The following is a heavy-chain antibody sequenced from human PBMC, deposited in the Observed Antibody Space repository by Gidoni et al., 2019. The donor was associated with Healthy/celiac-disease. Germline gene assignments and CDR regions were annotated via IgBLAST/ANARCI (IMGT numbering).Heavy chain of an antibody. CDR3: ARAISHIDYYDSSGYPHAFDI. V-gene: IGHV4-39*07. D-gene: IGHD3-22*01. J-gene: IGHJ3*02. CDR2: IYYSGST. Sequence: QLQLQESGPGLVKPSETLSLTCTVSGGSISSSSYSWGWIRQRPGKGLEWIGSIYYSGSTSYTPSLKSRVTISVDTSKNQFSLKLSSVTAADTAVYYCARAISHIDYYDSSGYPHAFDIWGQGTMVTVSS. CDR1: GGSISSSSYS.